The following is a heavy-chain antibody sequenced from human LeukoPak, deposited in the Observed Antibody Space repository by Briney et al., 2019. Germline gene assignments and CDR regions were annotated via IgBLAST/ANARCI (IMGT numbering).Heavy chain of an antibody. CDR1: GFTFSSYE. J-gene: IGHJ5*02. V-gene: IGHV3-48*03. CDR3: ARDQYSSSSGWFDP. Sequence: GGSLRLSCAASGFTFSSYEMNWVRQAPGKGLEWVSYISSSGSTIYYADSVKGRFTISRDNSKNTLYLQMNSLRAEDTAVYYCARDQYSSSSGWFDPWGQRTLVTVSS. D-gene: IGHD6-6*01. CDR2: ISSSGSTI.